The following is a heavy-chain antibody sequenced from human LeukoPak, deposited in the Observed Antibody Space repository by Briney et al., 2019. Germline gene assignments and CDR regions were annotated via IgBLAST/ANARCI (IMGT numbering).Heavy chain of an antibody. CDR2: IYSSGNT. Sequence: SETLSLTCTVSGGFISGYYWSWIRQPPGKGLEWIGYIYSSGNTNYNPSLKSRVTISVDTSKNQLSLKLSSVTAADTAVYYCAREVPDTAMVPLWGQGTLVTVSS. CDR3: AREVPDTAMVPL. J-gene: IGHJ4*02. D-gene: IGHD5-18*01. CDR1: GGFISGYY. V-gene: IGHV4-59*01.